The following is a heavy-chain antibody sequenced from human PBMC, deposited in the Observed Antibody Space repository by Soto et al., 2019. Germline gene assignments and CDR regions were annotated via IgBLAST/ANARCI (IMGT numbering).Heavy chain of an antibody. J-gene: IGHJ4*02. Sequence: PSETLSLTCTVSGGSISSSSYYWGWIRQPPGKGLEWIGSIYYSGSTYYNPSLKSRVTISVDTSKNQFSLKLSSVTAADTAVYYCARRAWYSSGWQPSGPLGYWGQGTLVTVSS. CDR3: ARRAWYSSGWQPSGPLGY. CDR1: GGSISSSSYY. V-gene: IGHV4-39*01. CDR2: IYYSGST. D-gene: IGHD6-19*01.